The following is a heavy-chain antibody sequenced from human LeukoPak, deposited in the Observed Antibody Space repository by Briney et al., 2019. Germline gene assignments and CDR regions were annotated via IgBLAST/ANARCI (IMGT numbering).Heavy chain of an antibody. V-gene: IGHV3-23*01. J-gene: IGHJ4*02. CDR3: AKEAHIVVVPAAMFDY. D-gene: IGHD2-2*01. CDR2: ISGSGGST. CDR1: GFTFSSYA. Sequence: PGGSLRLSCAASGFTFSSYAMSWVRQAPGKGLEWGSAISGSGGSTYYADSVKGRFTISRDNSKNTLYLQMNSLRAEDTAVYYCAKEAHIVVVPAAMFDYWGQGTLVTVSS.